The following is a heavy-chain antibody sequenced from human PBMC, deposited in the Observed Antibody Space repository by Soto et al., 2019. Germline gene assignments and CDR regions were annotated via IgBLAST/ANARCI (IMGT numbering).Heavy chain of an antibody. V-gene: IGHV3-30-3*01. CDR3: ARALTDYYYGMDV. D-gene: IGHD3-9*01. CDR2: ISYDGSNK. Sequence: PGGSLRLSCAASGFTFSSYAMHWVRQAPGKGLEWVAVISYDGSNKYYADSVKGRFTISRDNSKNTLYLQMNSLRAEDTAVYYCARALTDYYYGMDVWGQGTTDTVSS. J-gene: IGHJ6*02. CDR1: GFTFSSYA.